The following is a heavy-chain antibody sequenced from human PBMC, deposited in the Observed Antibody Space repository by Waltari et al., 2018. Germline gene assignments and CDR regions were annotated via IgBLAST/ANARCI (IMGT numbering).Heavy chain of an antibody. J-gene: IGHJ4*02. CDR3: ARGSSGSYHFAYYFDY. Sequence: QVQLQESGPGLVKPSETLSLTCTVSGGSISSYYWSWIRQPPGKGLEWIGYIYYSGSTNYNPSLKSRVTISVDTSKNQFSLKLSSVTAADTAVYYCARGSSGSYHFAYYFDYWGQGTLVTVSS. V-gene: IGHV4-59*01. D-gene: IGHD3-10*01. CDR2: IYYSGST. CDR1: GGSISSYY.